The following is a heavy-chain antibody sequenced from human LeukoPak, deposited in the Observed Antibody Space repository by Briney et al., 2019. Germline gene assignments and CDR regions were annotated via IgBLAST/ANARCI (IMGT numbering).Heavy chain of an antibody. Sequence: GGSLRLSCAGSGFTYSDYWVTWVRRAPGKGREWVANMNEDGSDKFYGDSVKGRFTISRDNRKNLLHLQMNSLRPDDSAVYYCVKDLGSAITSALALDGWGQGTTVTVSS. D-gene: IGHD2-15*01. CDR3: VKDLGSAITSALALDG. J-gene: IGHJ6*02. CDR2: MNEDGSDK. V-gene: IGHV3-7*03. CDR1: GFTYSDYW.